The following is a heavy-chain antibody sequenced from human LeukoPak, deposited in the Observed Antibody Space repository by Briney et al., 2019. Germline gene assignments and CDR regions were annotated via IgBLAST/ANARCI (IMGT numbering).Heavy chain of an antibody. CDR2: ISTSSTTI. V-gene: IGHV3-48*04. Sequence: GGSLRLSCTASGFTFSSYSMNWVRQAPGKGLEWVSYISTSSTTIYYADSVKGRFTISRDNAKNSLYLQMNSLRAEDTAIYYCASTFPYCGGGSCALGGQGTLVTVSS. CDR3: ASTFPYCGGGSCAL. CDR1: GFTFSSYS. D-gene: IGHD2-15*01. J-gene: IGHJ4*02.